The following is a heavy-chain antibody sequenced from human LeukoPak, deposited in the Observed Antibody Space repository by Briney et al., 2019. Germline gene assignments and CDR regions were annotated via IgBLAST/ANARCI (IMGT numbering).Heavy chain of an antibody. J-gene: IGHJ6*03. CDR2: IIPIFGTA. CDR1: GGTFSSYA. D-gene: IGHD6-19*01. CDR3: ARGASEWLHYYYYYMAV. Sequence: GASVKVSCKASGGTFSSYAISWVRQAPGQGLEWMGGIIPIFGTANYVQKFHGRVTIIADESTSTAYMELSSLRYEDTGLYYSARGASEWLHYYYYYMAVWGKGTTVTVSS. V-gene: IGHV1-69*13.